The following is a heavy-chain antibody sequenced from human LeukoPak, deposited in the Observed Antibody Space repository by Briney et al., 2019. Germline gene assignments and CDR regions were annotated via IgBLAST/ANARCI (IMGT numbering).Heavy chain of an antibody. CDR3: AKDRRWLQSLPFDY. Sequence: GGSLRLSCAASGFTFSTCSMNWVRQAPGKGLEWVSSISSRSDYIYYADSVKGRFTISRDNAKNSLYLQMNSLRADDTAVYYCAKDRRWLQSLPFDYWGQGTLVTVSS. CDR2: ISSRSDYI. J-gene: IGHJ4*02. V-gene: IGHV3-21*01. CDR1: GFTFSTCS. D-gene: IGHD5-24*01.